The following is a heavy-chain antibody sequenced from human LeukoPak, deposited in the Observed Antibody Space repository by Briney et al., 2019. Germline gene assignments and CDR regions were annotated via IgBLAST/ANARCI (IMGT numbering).Heavy chain of an antibody. D-gene: IGHD2-2*02. V-gene: IGHV1-69*13. J-gene: IGHJ4*02. Sequence: SVKVSCKASGYTFTSYGISWVRQAPGQGLEWMGGIIPIFGTANYAQKFQGRVTITADESTSTAYMELSSLRSEDTAVYYCAGLGYCSSTSCYTPDYWGQGTPVTVSS. CDR3: AGLGYCSSTSCYTPDY. CDR2: IIPIFGTA. CDR1: GYTFTSYG.